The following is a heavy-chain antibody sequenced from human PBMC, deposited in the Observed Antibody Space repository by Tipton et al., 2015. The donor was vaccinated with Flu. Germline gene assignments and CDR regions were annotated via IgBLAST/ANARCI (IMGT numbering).Heavy chain of an antibody. CDR1: GGSMSSFY. CDR3: ARGSGSGNDVTFYF. CDR2: MYVSGST. J-gene: IGHJ4*02. V-gene: IGHV4-4*07. D-gene: IGHD3-10*01. Sequence: TLSLTCTVSGGSMSSFYWTWIRQPAGKGLEWIGRMYVSGSTKYNPSLKSRVTMSVDTSKNQFSLKLSSVTAADTAVYYCARGSGSGNDVTFYFWGKGTIVTVTS.